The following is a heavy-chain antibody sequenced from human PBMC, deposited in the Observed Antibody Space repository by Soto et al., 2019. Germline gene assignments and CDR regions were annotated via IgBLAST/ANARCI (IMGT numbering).Heavy chain of an antibody. Sequence: SETLSVTCTVSGGSISSRSYYWGWILQPPGKALEWIGSIYYIGSTYYNPSLKSRVTISVDTSKNQFSLKLSSVTAADTAVYYCASEPDLWSGYYAGGFDYWGQGTLVTVS. V-gene: IGHV4-39*01. CDR3: ASEPDLWSGYYAGGFDY. CDR1: GGSISSRSYY. D-gene: IGHD3-3*01. CDR2: IYYIGST. J-gene: IGHJ4*02.